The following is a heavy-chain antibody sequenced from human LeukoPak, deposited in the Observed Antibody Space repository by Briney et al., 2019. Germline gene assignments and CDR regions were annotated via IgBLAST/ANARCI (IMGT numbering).Heavy chain of an antibody. CDR3: AKDNRWGSHYYYYGMDV. V-gene: IGHV3-30*18. D-gene: IGHD1-14*01. CDR2: ISYDGSNK. CDR1: GFTFSSYG. Sequence: GGSLRLSCAASGFTFSSYGMHWVRQAPGKGLEWVAVISYDGSNKYYADSVKGRFTISRDNSKNTLYLQMNSLRAEDTAVYYCAKDNRWGSHYYYYGMDVWGQGTTVTVFS. J-gene: IGHJ6*02.